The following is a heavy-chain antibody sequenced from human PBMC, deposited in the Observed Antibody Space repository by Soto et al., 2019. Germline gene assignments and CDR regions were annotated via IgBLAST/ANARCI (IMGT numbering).Heavy chain of an antibody. J-gene: IGHJ6*02. CDR1: GFTFSSYW. CDR2: INSDGSST. CDR3: ARGQTQERDHGDSWYDFWSGYYSYYYYGMDV. D-gene: IGHD3-3*01. Sequence: GGSLRLSCAASGFTFSSYWMHWVRQAPGKGLVWVSRINSDGSSTSYADSVKGRFTISRDNAKNTLYLQMNSLRAEDTAVYYCARGQTQERDHGDSWYDFWSGYYSYYYYGMDVWGQGTTVTVSS. V-gene: IGHV3-74*01.